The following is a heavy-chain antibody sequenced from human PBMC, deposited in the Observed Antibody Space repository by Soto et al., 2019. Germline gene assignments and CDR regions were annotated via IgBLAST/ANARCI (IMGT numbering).Heavy chain of an antibody. CDR2: IYYSGST. Sequence: SETLSLTCAVFGGSFSGYYWSWIRQPPGKGLEWIGYIYYSGSTNYNPSLKSRVTISVDTSKNQFSLKLSSVTAADTAVYYCARGVGHVLLWFGELLTPGPIDGMDVWGQGTTVTVSS. CDR3: ARGVGHVLLWFGELLTPGPIDGMDV. V-gene: IGHV4-59*01. CDR1: GGSFSGYY. J-gene: IGHJ6*02. D-gene: IGHD3-10*01.